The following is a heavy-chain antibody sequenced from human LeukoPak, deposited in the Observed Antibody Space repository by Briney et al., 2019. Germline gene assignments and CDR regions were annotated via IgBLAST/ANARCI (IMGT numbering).Heavy chain of an antibody. CDR3: ARYGTGWYYFDY. J-gene: IGHJ4*02. Sequence: SETLSLTCTVSGGSISNDHWTWIRQSPGKSLEWIGCRHKSGSTHYNPSLRSRVTISVDMSKSQFSLKLNSVTAPDTAVYYCARYGTGWYYFDYWGQGTLVTVSS. CDR1: GGSISNDH. CDR2: RHKSGST. V-gene: IGHV4-59*01. D-gene: IGHD6-19*01.